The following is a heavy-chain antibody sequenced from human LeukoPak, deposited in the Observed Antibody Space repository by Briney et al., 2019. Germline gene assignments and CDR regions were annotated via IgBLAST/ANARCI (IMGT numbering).Heavy chain of an antibody. CDR1: GYTFTSYD. Sequence: ASVKVSCKASGYTFTSYDINWVRQATGQGLEWMGWMNPNSGNTGYAQKFQGRVTMTMNTSISTAYMELSSLRSEDTAVYYCAIHYDFRSGYSPDAFDIWGQGTMVTVSS. CDR2: MNPNSGNT. J-gene: IGHJ3*02. V-gene: IGHV1-8*01. D-gene: IGHD3-3*01. CDR3: AIHYDFRSGYSPDAFDI.